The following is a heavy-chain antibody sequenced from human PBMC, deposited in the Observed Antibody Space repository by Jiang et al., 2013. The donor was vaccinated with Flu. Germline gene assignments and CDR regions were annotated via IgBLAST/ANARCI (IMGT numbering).Heavy chain of an antibody. CDR2: IMPIFDTT. Sequence: SGAEVKKTGSSVKVSCKASGDTFSSYAISWVRQAPGQGLEWMGRIMPIFDTTNYAQKFQDRVTITADKSTSTAYMELSSLRSEDTAVYYCARDGTGCGSSWFVSWGQGTQVTVSS. D-gene: IGHD6-13*01. CDR3: ARDGTGCGSSWFVS. V-gene: IGHV1-69*06. CDR1: GDTFSSYA. J-gene: IGHJ5*01.